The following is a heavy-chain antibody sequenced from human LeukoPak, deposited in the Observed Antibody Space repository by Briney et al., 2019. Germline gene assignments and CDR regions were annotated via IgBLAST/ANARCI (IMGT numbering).Heavy chain of an antibody. CDR2: ISSNGGST. J-gene: IGHJ4*02. V-gene: IGHV3-64*01. CDR3: ARVACSSTSCYTQYFDY. D-gene: IGHD2-2*02. Sequence: VLLGGSLRLSCAASGFTFSSYAMHWVRQAPGKGLEYVSAISSNGGSTYYANSVKGRFTISRDNSKNTLYIQMGSLRAEDMAVYYCARVACSSTSCYTQYFDYWGQGTLVTVSS. CDR1: GFTFSSYA.